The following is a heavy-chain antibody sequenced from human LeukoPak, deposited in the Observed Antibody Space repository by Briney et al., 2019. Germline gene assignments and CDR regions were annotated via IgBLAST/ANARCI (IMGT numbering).Heavy chain of an antibody. CDR3: ARGAPRIAARHWFDP. J-gene: IGHJ5*02. Sequence: GGSLRLSCAASGFTFSSYWMHWVRQAPGKGLVWVSRINSDGSSTSYADSVKGRFTISRDNAKNTLYLQMNSLRAEDTAVYYCARGAPRIAARHWFDPWGQGTLVAVSS. CDR1: GFTFSSYW. CDR2: INSDGSST. D-gene: IGHD6-6*01. V-gene: IGHV3-74*01.